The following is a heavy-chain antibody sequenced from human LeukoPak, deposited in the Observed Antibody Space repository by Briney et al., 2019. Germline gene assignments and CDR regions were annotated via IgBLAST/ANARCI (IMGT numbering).Heavy chain of an antibody. V-gene: IGHV4-34*01. J-gene: IGHJ5*02. CDR3: ARGWRYQLLYFSPRFNWFDP. CDR1: GGSFSGYY. CDR2: INHSGST. Sequence: SETLSLTCAVYGGSFSGYYWSWIRQPPGKGLEWIGEINHSGSTNYNPSLKSRVTISVDTSKNQFSLKLSSVTAADTAVYYCARGWRYQLLYFSPRFNWFDPWGQGTLVTVSS. D-gene: IGHD2-2*02.